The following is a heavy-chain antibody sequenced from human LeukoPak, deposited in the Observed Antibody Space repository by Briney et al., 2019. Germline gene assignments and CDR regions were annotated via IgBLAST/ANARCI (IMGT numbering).Heavy chain of an antibody. CDR3: AREPDY. Sequence: GGSLRLSCAASGFTFSSYAIHWVRQVPGKGPEWVAVMSLNGSNKYYADFVKGRFTISRDHSKNTLYLQMNSLRAEDTAVYYCAREPDYWGQGTLVTVSS. CDR1: GFTFSSYA. CDR2: MSLNGSNK. V-gene: IGHV3-30-3*01. J-gene: IGHJ4*02.